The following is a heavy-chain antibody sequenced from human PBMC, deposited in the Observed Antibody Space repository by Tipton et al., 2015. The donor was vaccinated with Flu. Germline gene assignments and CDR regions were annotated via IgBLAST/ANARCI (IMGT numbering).Heavy chain of an antibody. V-gene: IGHV4-59*01. CDR1: GGSISSFY. D-gene: IGHD2-21*02. CDR3: ARDSSAPRGDGHAFDI. Sequence: TLSLTCIVSGGSISSFYWSWIRRPPGKGVEWIAYMLYSGSTNYNPSLKSRVTMSVDTSKNQFSLKLDSVTAADTAIYYRARDSSAPRGDGHAFDIWGQGTMVTVSS. CDR2: MLYSGST. J-gene: IGHJ3*02.